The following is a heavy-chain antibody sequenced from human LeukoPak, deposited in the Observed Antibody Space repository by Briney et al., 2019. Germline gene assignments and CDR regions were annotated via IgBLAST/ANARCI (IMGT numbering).Heavy chain of an antibody. CDR1: GGSMSSHY. CDR3: AREGEEWEPYPFGPLPPVYYYMDV. D-gene: IGHD1-26*01. Sequence: SETLSLTCTVSGGSMSSHYGSWIRQPAGKGLEWIGRIYTSGSTNYNPSLKSRVTISVDKSKNQFPLKLSSVTAADTAVYYCAREGEEWEPYPFGPLPPVYYYMDVWGKGTTVTVSS. J-gene: IGHJ6*03. V-gene: IGHV4-4*07. CDR2: IYTSGST.